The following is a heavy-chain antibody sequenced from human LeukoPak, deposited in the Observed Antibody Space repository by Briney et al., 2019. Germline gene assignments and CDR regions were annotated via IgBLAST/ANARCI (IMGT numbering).Heavy chain of an antibody. CDR2: IIPIFGTA. Sequence: ASVKVSCKAAGGTFISYAINWVRQAPGQGLEWMGRIIPIFGTANYAQKFQGRVTITADESTSTAYMELSSLRSEDTAVYYCARDPSYYYDNSAYYFDYWGQGTLVTVSS. CDR3: ARDPSYYYDNSAYYFDY. J-gene: IGHJ4*02. CDR1: GGTFISYA. D-gene: IGHD3-22*01. V-gene: IGHV1-69*13.